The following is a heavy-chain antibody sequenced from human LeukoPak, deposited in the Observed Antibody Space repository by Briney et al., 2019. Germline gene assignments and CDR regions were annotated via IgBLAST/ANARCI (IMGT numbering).Heavy chain of an antibody. CDR1: GFTFSSYG. CDR3: AKDRYCSSTSCSNWFDP. J-gene: IGHJ5*02. D-gene: IGHD2-2*01. Sequence: GRSLRLSCAASGFTFSSYGMHWVRQAPGKGLEWVAVIWYDGSNKYYADSVKGRFTISRDNSKNTLYLQMNSLRAEDTAVYYCAKDRYCSSTSCSNWFDPWGQGTLVTVSS. V-gene: IGHV3-33*06. CDR2: IWYDGSNK.